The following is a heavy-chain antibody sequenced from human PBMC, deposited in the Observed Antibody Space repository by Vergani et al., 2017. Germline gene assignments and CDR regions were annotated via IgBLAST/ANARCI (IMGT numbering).Heavy chain of an antibody. J-gene: IGHJ5*02. Sequence: EVQLVETGGGLIQPGGSLRLSCAASGFTVSSNYMSWVRQAPGKGLEWVSSISSSSSYIYYADSVKGRFTISRDNAKNSLYLQMNSLRAEDTAVYYCASGVVPAAIGWFDPWGQGTLVTVSS. CDR2: ISSSSSYI. V-gene: IGHV3-21*01. CDR1: GFTVSSNY. CDR3: ASGVVPAAIGWFDP. D-gene: IGHD2-2*01.